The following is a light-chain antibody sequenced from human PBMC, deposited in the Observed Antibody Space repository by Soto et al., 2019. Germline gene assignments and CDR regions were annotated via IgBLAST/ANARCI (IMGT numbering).Light chain of an antibody. CDR2: DAS. CDR1: QSVSSS. Sequence: EIVLTQSPATLSLSPGERATLYCRASQSVSSSLAWYQQKPGQAPRLLIYDASNRATGIPVRFSGGGSGTDFTLTISSLETEEFAVYYCQQRSNWPGTFGQGTKVEIK. CDR3: QQRSNWPGT. J-gene: IGKJ1*01. V-gene: IGKV3-11*01.